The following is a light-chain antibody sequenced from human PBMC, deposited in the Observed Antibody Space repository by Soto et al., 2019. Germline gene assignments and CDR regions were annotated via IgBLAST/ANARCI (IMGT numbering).Light chain of an antibody. CDR1: QIITNAH. CDR2: GTS. J-gene: IGKJ5*01. Sequence: EVVLTQSPDTLSLSPGDRASLSCRASQIITNAHLAWYQQKPGQPPRLLIYGTSLWAACTPDRFSGSGSGTDFTLTITRLEFEDFAIYYCQQYGTSPVTFGQGTRLDIK. CDR3: QQYGTSPVT. V-gene: IGKV3-20*01.